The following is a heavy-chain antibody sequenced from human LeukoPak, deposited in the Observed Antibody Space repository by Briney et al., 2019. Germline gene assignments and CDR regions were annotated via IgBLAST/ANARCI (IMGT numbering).Heavy chain of an antibody. V-gene: IGHV3-33*01. J-gene: IGHJ5*02. CDR1: GFTFSSYG. CDR2: IWSEGSNK. CDR3: ARDSLGTSSGWFDP. Sequence: GGSLRLSCAASGFTFSSYGMHWVRQAPGKGLEWVAVIWSEGSNKYYADSVKGRFTISRDNSKNTLFLQMNSLRTEDTAVYYCARDSLGTSSGWFDPWGQGTLVTVSS. D-gene: IGHD6-19*01.